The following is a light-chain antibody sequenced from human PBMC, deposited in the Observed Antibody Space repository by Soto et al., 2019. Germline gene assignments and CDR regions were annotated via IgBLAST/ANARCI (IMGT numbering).Light chain of an antibody. CDR1: QSVGSF. CDR2: DAS. J-gene: IGKJ4*01. Sequence: EIVLTQSPATLSLSPGERATLSCRASQSVGSFLAWYQQKAGQSPRLLIYDASKRATGIPARFSGSGSGTDFTLTISRLEPEDFAIYYCQQRATPLTFRGGTKVEIK. V-gene: IGKV3-11*01. CDR3: QQRATPLT.